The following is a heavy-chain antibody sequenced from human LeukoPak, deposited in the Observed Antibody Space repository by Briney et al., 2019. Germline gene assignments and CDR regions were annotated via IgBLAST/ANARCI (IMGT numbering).Heavy chain of an antibody. CDR2: ISGSGGST. CDR1: GFTFSSYA. CDR3: AKDRVAVGYFDY. J-gene: IGHJ4*02. D-gene: IGHD6-19*01. V-gene: IGHV3-23*01. Sequence: GGSLRLSCAASGFTFSSYAMSWVRQAPGKGLEWASAISGSGGSTYYADSVKGRFTISRDNSKNTLYLQMNSLRAEDTAVYYCAKDRVAVGYFDYWGQGTLVTVSS.